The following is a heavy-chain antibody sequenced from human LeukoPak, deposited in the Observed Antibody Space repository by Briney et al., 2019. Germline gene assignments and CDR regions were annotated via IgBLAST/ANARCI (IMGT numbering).Heavy chain of an antibody. J-gene: IGHJ4*02. CDR1: GYTFTSYD. Sequence: GAPVKVSCKASGYTFTSYDINWMRQAPGQGLEWLEWMNHNSGNTGYAQKFHGRVTITRNTTKSTTNTELRSLRSEDTAVYYCARVVVAGPRAFDYWGQGTLVTVSS. CDR3: ARVVVAGPRAFDY. CDR2: MNHNSGNT. V-gene: IGHV1-8*01. D-gene: IGHD6-19*01.